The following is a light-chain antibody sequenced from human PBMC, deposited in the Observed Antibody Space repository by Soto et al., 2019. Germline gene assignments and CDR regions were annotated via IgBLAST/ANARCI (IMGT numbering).Light chain of an antibody. J-gene: IGKJ1*01. V-gene: IGKV3-15*01. Sequence: DIVLTHSPSTLSVSPWERATLSCRASQNIDINLVWYQQKPGQAPRLLIFRASTRATGIPARFSGSGSVTEFTLPISSLQSEDFAVYYCHQYNNVSSRTFGQGTKVDIK. CDR1: QNIDIN. CDR3: HQYNNVSSRT. CDR2: RAS.